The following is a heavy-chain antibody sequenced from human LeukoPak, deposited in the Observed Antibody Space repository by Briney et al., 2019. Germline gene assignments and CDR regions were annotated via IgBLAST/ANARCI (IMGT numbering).Heavy chain of an antibody. D-gene: IGHD2-2*02. CDR1: GYTFTSYG. J-gene: IGHJ4*02. V-gene: IGHV1-18*01. CDR3: ARDVVVVPAAIAPNIDY. Sequence: ASAKVSCKASGYTFTSYGISWVRQAPGQGLEWMGWISAYNGNTNYAQKLQGRVTMTTDTSTSTAYMELRSLRSDDTAVYYCARDVVVVPAAIAPNIDYWGQGTLVTVSS. CDR2: ISAYNGNT.